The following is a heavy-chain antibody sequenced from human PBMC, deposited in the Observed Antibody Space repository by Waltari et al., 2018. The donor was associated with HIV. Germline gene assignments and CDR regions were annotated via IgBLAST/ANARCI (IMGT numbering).Heavy chain of an antibody. CDR3: ARDSPGDYYDSSGYYDY. Sequence: EVQLVESGGGLVQPGGSLRLSCAASGFTFSSYWMHWVRQAPGKGLVWFSRINSDGSSTSYADSVKGRFTISRDNAKNTLYLQMNSLRAEDTAVYYCARDSPGDYYDSSGYYDYWGQGTLVTVSS. CDR1: GFTFSSYW. J-gene: IGHJ4*02. D-gene: IGHD3-22*01. V-gene: IGHV3-74*01. CDR2: INSDGSST.